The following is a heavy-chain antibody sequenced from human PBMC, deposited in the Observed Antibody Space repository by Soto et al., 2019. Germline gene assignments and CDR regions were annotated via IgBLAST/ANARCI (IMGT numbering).Heavy chain of an antibody. D-gene: IGHD3-3*01. V-gene: IGHV4-31*03. CDR2: IYYSGST. Sequence: QVQLEQSGPGLVKPSQTLSLTCTVSGDSVSSAGYYWSWIRQHPGQGLEWIGYIYYSGSTFYNPSLKSRVAMSLDRSKNQLSLKLKSVTAAHTAVYYCARSGVSGVVISSKWFDPWGQGTLVTVSS. CDR3: ARSGVSGVVISSKWFDP. CDR1: GDSVSSAGYY. J-gene: IGHJ5*02.